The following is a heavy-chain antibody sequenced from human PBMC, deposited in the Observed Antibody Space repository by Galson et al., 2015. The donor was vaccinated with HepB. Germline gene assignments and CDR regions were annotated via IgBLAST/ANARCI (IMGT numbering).Heavy chain of an antibody. V-gene: IGHV1-2*04. CDR3: ARGLAMREQQLVYFDY. J-gene: IGHJ4*02. Sequence: SVKVSCKASGYTFTGYYMHWVRQAPGQGLEWMGWINPNSGGTNYAQKFQGWVTMTRDTSISTAYMELSRLRSDDTAVYYCARGLAMREQQLVYFDYWGQGTLVTVSS. CDR2: INPNSGGT. CDR1: GYTFTGYY. D-gene: IGHD6-13*01.